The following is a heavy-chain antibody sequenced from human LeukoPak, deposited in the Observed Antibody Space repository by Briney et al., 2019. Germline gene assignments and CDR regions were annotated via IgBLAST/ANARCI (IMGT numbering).Heavy chain of an antibody. Sequence: PSETLSLTCTVSGDSISAYYWSWIRQPPGKGLEWIGYIYYSGSTNYNPSLKSRVTISVDTSKNQFSLKLSSVTAADTAVYYCAREGFDVWGSYRFNWFDPWGQGTLVTVSS. J-gene: IGHJ5*02. D-gene: IGHD3-16*02. CDR2: IYYSGST. CDR1: GDSISAYY. CDR3: AREGFDVWGSYRFNWFDP. V-gene: IGHV4-59*01.